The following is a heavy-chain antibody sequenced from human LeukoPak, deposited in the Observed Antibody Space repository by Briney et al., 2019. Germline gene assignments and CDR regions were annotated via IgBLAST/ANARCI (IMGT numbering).Heavy chain of an antibody. CDR2: ISWNSGSI. V-gene: IGHV3-9*01. Sequence: GGSLRLSCAASGFTFDDYAMHWVRQAPGKGLEWVSGISWNSGSIGYADSVKGRFTISRDNAKNSPYLQMNSLRAEDTALYYCAKGTLYTSGLDYWGQGTLVTVSS. CDR3: AKGTLYTSGLDY. D-gene: IGHD3-10*01. J-gene: IGHJ4*02. CDR1: GFTFDDYA.